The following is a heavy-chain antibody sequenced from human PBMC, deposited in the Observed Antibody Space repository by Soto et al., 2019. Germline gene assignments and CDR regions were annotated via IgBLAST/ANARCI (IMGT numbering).Heavy chain of an antibody. CDR2: IYYSGST. CDR3: ARDRKQWLDYYYGMDV. V-gene: IGHV4-59*01. D-gene: IGHD6-19*01. J-gene: IGHJ6*02. Sequence: SETLSLTCTVSGGSISSYYWSWIRQPPGKGLEWIGYIYYSGSTNYNPSLKSRVTISVDTSKNQFSLKLSSVTAADTAVYYCARDRKQWLDYYYGMDVWGQGTTVTVSS. CDR1: GGSISSYY.